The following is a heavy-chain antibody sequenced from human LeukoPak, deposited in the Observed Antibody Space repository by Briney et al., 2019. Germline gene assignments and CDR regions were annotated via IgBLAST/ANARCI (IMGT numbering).Heavy chain of an antibody. CDR3: ARDLGRLFDY. D-gene: IGHD1-26*01. J-gene: IGHJ4*02. V-gene: IGHV4-4*07. CDR1: GGSINNYY. CDR2: IYSSGST. Sequence: SETLSLTCTVSGGSINNYYWSWIRQPAGKGLEWIGRIYSSGSTNYKSSLKSRVTMSIDTSKNQFSLKLSSVTAADTAVYYCARDLGRLFDYWGQGTLVTVSS.